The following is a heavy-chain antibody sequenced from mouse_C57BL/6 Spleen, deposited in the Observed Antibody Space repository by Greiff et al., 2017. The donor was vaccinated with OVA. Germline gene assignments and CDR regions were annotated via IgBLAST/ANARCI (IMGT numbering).Heavy chain of an antibody. CDR3: TSTYYGKEGYAMDD. CDR2: IDPETGGT. J-gene: IGHJ4*01. CDR1: GYTFTDYE. D-gene: IGHD2-10*01. Sequence: QVQLKESGAELVRPGASVTLSCKASGYTFTDYEMHWVKQTPVHGLEWIGAIDPETGGTAYNQKFKGKAILTADKSSSTAYMELRSLTSEDSAVYYCTSTYYGKEGYAMDDWGQGTSVTVSS. V-gene: IGHV1-15*01.